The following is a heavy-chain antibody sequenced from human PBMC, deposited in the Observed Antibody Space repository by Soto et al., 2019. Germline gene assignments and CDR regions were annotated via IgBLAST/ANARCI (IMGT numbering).Heavy chain of an antibody. V-gene: IGHV1-8*01. CDR3: ERGNPFNYAGFDV. CDR1: GYTFSDFD. J-gene: IGHJ6*02. D-gene: IGHD3-16*01. CDR2: MNAKSGDT. Sequence: QAHLEQSGAELKRPGASVKVSCKASGYTFSDFDINWLRQASGQGPEWMGWMNAKSGDTFFAQRFQGKFNMTWDTSLSTAYMEVCSLTSDDTAIYYCERGNPFNYAGFDVWGQGTTVAVSS.